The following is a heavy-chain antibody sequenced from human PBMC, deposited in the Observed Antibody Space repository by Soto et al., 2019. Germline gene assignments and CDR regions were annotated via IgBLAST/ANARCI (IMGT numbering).Heavy chain of an antibody. V-gene: IGHV3-23*01. CDR2: ISGPGETT. CDR1: GFTFSNYA. J-gene: IGHJ3*02. D-gene: IGHD3-10*01. Sequence: EVQLLESGGGLAQPGGSLRLSCVASGFTFSNYAMSWVRQAPGKGLEWVSTISGPGETTFYADSVNGRFTISRDNSKTTLYLPVSSLRAEDTAVYYCAKDFIPKHGVHDPFDIWGQGTMVTVSS. CDR3: AKDFIPKHGVHDPFDI.